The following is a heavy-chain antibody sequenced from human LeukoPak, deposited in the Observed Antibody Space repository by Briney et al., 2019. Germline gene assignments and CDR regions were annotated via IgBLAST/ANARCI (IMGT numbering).Heavy chain of an antibody. CDR2: INPSGGST. CDR3: ARDVGTGLGYCSGGSCFQSRNAFDI. CDR1: GYTFTSYY. D-gene: IGHD2-15*01. V-gene: IGHV1-46*01. J-gene: IGHJ3*02. Sequence: ASVKVSRKAPGYTFTSYYMHWVRQAPGQGLEWMGIINPSGGSTSYAQKFQGRVTMTRDTSTSTVYMELSSLRSEDTAVYYCARDVGTGLGYCSGGSCFQSRNAFDIWGQGTMVTVSS.